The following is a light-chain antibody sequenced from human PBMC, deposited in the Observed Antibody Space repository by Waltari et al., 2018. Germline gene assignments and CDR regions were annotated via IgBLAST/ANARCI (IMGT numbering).Light chain of an antibody. CDR3: QRYNSYSNT. CDR2: GGS. J-gene: IGKJ2*01. CDR1: QNINTY. Sequence: DIQMTQSPSTLSAPVGDRVTITCRASQNINTYLAWYQHKPGKAPKLLIYGGSTLESGVPLRFSGSGSGTEFTLTISSLQPDDFATYYCQRYNSYSNTFGQGTKLEIK. V-gene: IGKV1-5*01.